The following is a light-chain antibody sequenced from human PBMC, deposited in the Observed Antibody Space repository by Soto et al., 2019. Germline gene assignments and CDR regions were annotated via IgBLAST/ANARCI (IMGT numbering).Light chain of an antibody. CDR1: HSVNNV. V-gene: IGKV3-11*01. CDR3: QQRSNWPPALS. J-gene: IGKJ4*01. Sequence: VMTQSPANLYVSPGERASLXCRASHSVNNVFAWYQQKPCQTPRLLIXXASNRATGLPGSFSGSGSGTAFNLTTSSLEPEDLAVYYCQQRSNWPPALSFGGGTKVDI. CDR2: XAS.